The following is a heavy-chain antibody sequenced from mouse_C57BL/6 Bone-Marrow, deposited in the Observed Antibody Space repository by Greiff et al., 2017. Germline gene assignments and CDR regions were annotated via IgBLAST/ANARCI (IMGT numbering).Heavy chain of an antibody. CDR1: GYSFTSYY. V-gene: IGHV1-66*01. Sequence: VQLVESGPELVKPGASVKISCKASGYSFTSYYIHWVKQRPGQGLEWIGWIYPGSGNTKYNEKFKGKATLTADTSSSTAYMQLSSLTSEDAAVYYCARGFAYWGQGTLVTVSA. J-gene: IGHJ3*01. CDR3: ARGFAY. CDR2: IYPGSGNT.